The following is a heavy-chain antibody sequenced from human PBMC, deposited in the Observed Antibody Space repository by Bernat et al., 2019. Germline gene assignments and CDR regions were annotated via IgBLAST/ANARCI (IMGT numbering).Heavy chain of an antibody. J-gene: IGHJ4*02. CDR1: GFTFSSYG. V-gene: IGHV3-30*18. CDR2: ISYDGSNK. Sequence: QVQLVESGGGVVQPGRSLRLSCAASGFTFSSYGMHWVRQAPGKGLEWVAVISYDGSNKYYADSVKGRFTISRDNSKNTLYLQMNSLRAEDTVVYYCAKDHNGEQWLNIDYWGQGTLVTVSS. CDR3: AKDHNGEQWLNIDY. D-gene: IGHD6-19*01.